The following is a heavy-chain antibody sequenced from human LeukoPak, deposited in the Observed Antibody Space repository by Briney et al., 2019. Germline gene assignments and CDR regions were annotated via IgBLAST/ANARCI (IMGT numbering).Heavy chain of an antibody. Sequence: GGSLRLSCEASGFTFSSYAMHWVRQAPGKGLVYVSTISSNGGSTYYANSVKGRITISRDNSKNTLYLQMGSLRAEDMAVYHCAREKAAAFDIWGQGTMVTVSS. D-gene: IGHD6-25*01. CDR2: ISSNGGST. J-gene: IGHJ3*02. CDR3: AREKAAAFDI. V-gene: IGHV3-64*01. CDR1: GFTFSSYA.